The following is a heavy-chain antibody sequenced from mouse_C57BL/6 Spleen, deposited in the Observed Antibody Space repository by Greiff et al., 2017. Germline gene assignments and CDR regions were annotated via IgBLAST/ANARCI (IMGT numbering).Heavy chain of an antibody. CDR2: IYPGDGDT. CDR3: ARAVYDGYPAWFAY. CDR1: GYAFSSYW. D-gene: IGHD2-3*01. V-gene: IGHV1-80*01. Sequence: VQLQQSGAELVKPGASVKISCKASGYAFSSYWMNWVKQRPGKGLEWIGQIYPGDGDTNYNGKFKGKATLTADKSSSTAYMQLSSLTSEDSAVYFCARAVYDGYPAWFAYWGQGTLVTVSA. J-gene: IGHJ3*01.